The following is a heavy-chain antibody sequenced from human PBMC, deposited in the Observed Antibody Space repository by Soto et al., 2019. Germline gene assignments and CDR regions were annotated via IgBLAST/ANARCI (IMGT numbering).Heavy chain of an antibody. CDR1: GGSITGYY. CDR2: VFYKGNT. D-gene: IGHD5-18*01. Sequence: QVQLQDSGPGLVKPSETLSLTCTVSGGSITGYYWTWIRQPPGKGLEWIGYVFYKGNTNYNPSLKSRVTISVDTSANQFSLRLSSVTAADTAVDYCARSGDSFGFTDYWGQGTLVTVSS. V-gene: IGHV4-59*01. J-gene: IGHJ4*02. CDR3: ARSGDSFGFTDY.